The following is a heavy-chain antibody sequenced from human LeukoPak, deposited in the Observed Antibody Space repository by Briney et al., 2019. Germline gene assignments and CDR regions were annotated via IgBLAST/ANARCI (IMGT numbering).Heavy chain of an antibody. J-gene: IGHJ4*02. D-gene: IGHD2-15*01. Sequence: GASVKVSCKASGYTFTSYAMHWVRQAPGQGLEWMGWISAYNGNTNYAQKLQGRVTMTTDTSTSTAYMELRSLRSDDTAVYYCARDTELQTVAQIDYWGQGTLVTVSS. V-gene: IGHV1-18*01. CDR1: GYTFTSYA. CDR2: ISAYNGNT. CDR3: ARDTELQTVAQIDY.